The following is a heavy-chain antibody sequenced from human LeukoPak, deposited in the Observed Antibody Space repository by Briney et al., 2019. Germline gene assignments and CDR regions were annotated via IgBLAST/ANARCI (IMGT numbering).Heavy chain of an antibody. Sequence: GASVKVSCKASGGTFSSYAISWVRQAPGQGLEWMGGIIPIFGTANYAQKFQGRVTITADESTSTAYMELNSLRAEDTAVYYCAKDPYGDYVIEDYWGQGTLVTVSS. D-gene: IGHD4-17*01. J-gene: IGHJ4*02. CDR2: IIPIFGTA. CDR1: GGTFSSYA. CDR3: AKDPYGDYVIEDY. V-gene: IGHV1-69*13.